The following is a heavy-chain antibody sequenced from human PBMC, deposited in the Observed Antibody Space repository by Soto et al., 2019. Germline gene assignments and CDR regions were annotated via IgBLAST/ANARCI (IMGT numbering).Heavy chain of an antibody. J-gene: IGHJ6*02. V-gene: IGHV1-8*01. Sequence: ASVKVSCKASGCTFTSYDINWVGQATVQVLEWMVWMNPNSGNTGYAQKFQGRVTMTRNNSISTAYMELSSLRSEDTAGYYCARAITMVRGLIPRRTHGGMDVWGQ. CDR1: GCTFTSYD. D-gene: IGHD3-10*01. CDR3: ARAITMVRGLIPRRTHGGMDV. CDR2: MNPNSGNT.